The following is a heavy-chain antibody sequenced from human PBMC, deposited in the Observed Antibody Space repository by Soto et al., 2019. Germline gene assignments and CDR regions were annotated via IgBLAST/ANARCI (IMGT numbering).Heavy chain of an antibody. CDR1: GFTLRSHR. D-gene: IGHD3-16*01. V-gene: IGHV3-74*01. CDR2: IDTDGGGT. CDR3: ATVFGL. J-gene: IGHJ4*02. Sequence: EVQLVESGGGLVQPGGSLRVSCAASGFTLRSHRIHWVRQVPGKGLEWVSRIDTDGGGTSYADSVKGRFTISTDNAKNTVNLQMNGLRGGDAAVYYCATVFGLWGQGTLVTVSS.